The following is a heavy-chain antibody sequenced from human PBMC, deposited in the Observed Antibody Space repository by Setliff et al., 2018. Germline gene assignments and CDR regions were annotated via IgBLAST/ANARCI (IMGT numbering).Heavy chain of an antibody. V-gene: IGHV1-69*13. CDR3: ARGYQVTPPRADAFDI. D-gene: IGHD2-2*01. CDR2: IIPLFGTT. Sequence: SVKVSCKAFGGTLRTYAFNWVRQAPGQGLEWVGRIIPLFGTTNFAQEFQGRVTITADESTETTYMDLTSLRSEDTAVYYCARGYQVTPPRADAFDIWGQGTLVTVSS. CDR1: GGTLRTYA. J-gene: IGHJ3*02.